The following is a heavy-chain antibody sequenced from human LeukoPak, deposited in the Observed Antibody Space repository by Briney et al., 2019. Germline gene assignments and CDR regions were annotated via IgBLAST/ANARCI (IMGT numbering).Heavy chain of an antibody. J-gene: IGHJ3*02. CDR2: IYHSGST. CDR1: GGCISSSNW. D-gene: IGHD4-17*01. CDR3: ARRVQYGDYAFDI. Sequence: SGTLSLTCAVSGGCISSSNWWSWVRQPPGKGLEWIGEIYHSGSTNYNPSLKSRVTISVDKSKNQFSLKLSSVTAADTAVYYCARRVQYGDYAFDIWGQGTMVTVSS. V-gene: IGHV4-4*02.